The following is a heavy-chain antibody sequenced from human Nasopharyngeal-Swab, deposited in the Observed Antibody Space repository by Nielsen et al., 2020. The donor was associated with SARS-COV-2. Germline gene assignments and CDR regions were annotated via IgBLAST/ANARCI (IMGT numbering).Heavy chain of an antibody. CDR3: ARLYAGYYDSSGYFSGRAFDI. V-gene: IGHV4-39*01. D-gene: IGHD3-22*01. Sequence: SETLSLTCTVSGGSISSSSYYWGWIRQPPGKGLEWIGSIYYSGSTYYNPSLKSRVTISVDTSKNQFSLKLSSVTAADTAVYYCARLYAGYYDSSGYFSGRAFDIWGQGTMVTVSS. J-gene: IGHJ3*02. CDR1: GGSISSSSYY. CDR2: IYYSGST.